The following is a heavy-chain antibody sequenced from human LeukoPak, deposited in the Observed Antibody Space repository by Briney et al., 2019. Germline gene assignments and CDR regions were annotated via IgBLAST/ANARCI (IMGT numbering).Heavy chain of an antibody. D-gene: IGHD2-15*01. CDR3: ARYCSGGSCYSDAFDV. Sequence: ASVKVSCKASGYTFTSYDINWVRQATGQGLELMGWMNPNSGNTGYAQKFQGRVTMTRNTSISTASMQLSSLRSEDKAVYYCARYCSGGSCYSDAFDVWGQGTMVTVSS. J-gene: IGHJ3*01. V-gene: IGHV1-8*01. CDR2: MNPNSGNT. CDR1: GYTFTSYD.